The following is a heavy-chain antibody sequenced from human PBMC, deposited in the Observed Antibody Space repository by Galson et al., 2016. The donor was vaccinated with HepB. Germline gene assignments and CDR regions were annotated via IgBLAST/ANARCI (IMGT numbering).Heavy chain of an antibody. D-gene: IGHD3-16*01. CDR3: VKVNPFATSRGYYYGLDV. CDR2: ITNDGSTT. J-gene: IGHJ6*02. Sequence: SLRLSCAASGFSFSSYSMHWVRQAPGRGLEYVSLITNDGSTTYYADSLKGRFIISRDNSKNTLYLQMSSLKPEDTAVYCYVKVNPFATSRGYYYGLDVWGQGTTVTFSS. V-gene: IGHV3-64D*09. CDR1: GFSFSSYS.